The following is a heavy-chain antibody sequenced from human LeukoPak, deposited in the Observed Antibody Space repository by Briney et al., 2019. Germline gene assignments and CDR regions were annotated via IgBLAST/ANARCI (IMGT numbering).Heavy chain of an antibody. CDR1: GFSFSDYA. CDR3: ARHSHNHYFDY. J-gene: IGHJ4*02. CDR2: ISHDGGNK. Sequence: PGSSLSLSCAASGFSFSDYAILWGRQAPGKGLEWVAVISHDGGNKYYADSVKGRFTISRDNSKNTLYMQVDSLRAEDTAIYYCARHSHNHYFDYWGQGTLVTVSS. V-gene: IGHV3-30-3*01.